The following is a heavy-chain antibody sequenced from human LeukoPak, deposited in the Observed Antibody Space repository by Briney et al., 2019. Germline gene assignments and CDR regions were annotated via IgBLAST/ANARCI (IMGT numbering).Heavy chain of an antibody. D-gene: IGHD6-19*01. Sequence: KASETLSLTCTVSGGSVSSYYWSWIRQPPGKGLEWIGYIYTSGSTNYNPPLKSRVIISVDTSKNQFSLKMRSVTAADTAVYYCARQAGGWLGNWGQGTLVSVYS. J-gene: IGHJ4*02. CDR2: IYTSGST. CDR1: GGSVSSYY. V-gene: IGHV4-4*09. CDR3: ARQAGGWLGN.